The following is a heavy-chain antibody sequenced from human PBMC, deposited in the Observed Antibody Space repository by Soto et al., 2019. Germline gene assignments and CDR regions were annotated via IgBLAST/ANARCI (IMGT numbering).Heavy chain of an antibody. V-gene: IGHV4-30-4*02. CDR1: GSTISNQNYY. CDR3: ARLNGDCVSTSCHGYYGMDV. CDR2: IYYSGNT. J-gene: IGHJ6*02. Sequence: PSDTLSQTYTISGSTISNQNYYWNWIRHPPGKGLEWIGYIYYSGNTYYNPSLQSRLTISVDTSKNQFSLKLSSVTAADTAVYYCARLNGDCVSTSCHGYYGMDVWGQGTTVTVS. D-gene: IGHD2-2*03.